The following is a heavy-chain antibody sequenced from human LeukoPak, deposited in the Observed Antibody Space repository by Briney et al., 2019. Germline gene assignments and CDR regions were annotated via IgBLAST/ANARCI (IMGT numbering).Heavy chain of an antibody. D-gene: IGHD3-10*01. CDR3: ARDKAIWFGAPYGMDV. CDR1: GFTVSSNY. V-gene: IGHV3-66*01. J-gene: IGHJ6*02. CDR2: IYSGGST. Sequence: PGGSLRLSCAASGFTVSSNYMSWVRQAPGKGLEWVSVIYSGGSTYYADSVKGRFTLSRDNSKNTLYLQMNSLRAEDTAVYYCARDKAIWFGAPYGMDVWGQGTTVTVSS.